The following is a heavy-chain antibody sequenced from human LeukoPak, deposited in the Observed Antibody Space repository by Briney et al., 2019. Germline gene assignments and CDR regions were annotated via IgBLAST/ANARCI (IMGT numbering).Heavy chain of an antibody. CDR1: GFTFNRYG. V-gene: IGHV3-33*01. Sequence: GRSLRLSCAVSGFTFNRYGMHWVRQAPGKGLEWVALIWYDGSHKAYVDSVKGRFTISRDNAKNTLYLQMNSLSAEDTAMYYCARSMSGSRELWGQGTLVTVSP. J-gene: IGHJ4*02. CDR2: IWYDGSHK. CDR3: ARSMSGSREL. D-gene: IGHD1-26*01.